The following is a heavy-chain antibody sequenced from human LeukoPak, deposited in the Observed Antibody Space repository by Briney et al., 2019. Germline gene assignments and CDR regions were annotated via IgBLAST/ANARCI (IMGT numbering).Heavy chain of an antibody. D-gene: IGHD6-19*01. V-gene: IGHV4-59*11. J-gene: IGHJ6*03. CDR3: ARLLRTTVPGTTDLYHYMDV. Sequence: SETLSLTCSVSGASMTSHYYTWIRQPPGKGLEWIAYINYSGTTNYNPSLNSRVTISVDTSKNQFSLRLTSVTAADTAVYYCARLLRTTVPGTTDLYHYMDVWGKGTTVTVSS. CDR2: INYSGTT. CDR1: GASMTSHY.